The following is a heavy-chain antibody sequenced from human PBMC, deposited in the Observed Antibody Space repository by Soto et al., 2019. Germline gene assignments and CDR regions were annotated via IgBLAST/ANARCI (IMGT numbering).Heavy chain of an antibody. CDR3: ARSAWGYAFDI. Sequence: PSVTLSLPCTVSGGSISSYCCSWIRQPPGKGLEWIGYIYYSGSTNYNPSLKSRVTISVDTSRNQFSLKLSSVTAADTAVYYCARSAWGYAFDIWGQGTMVTVSS. D-gene: IGHD1-26*01. CDR1: GGSISSYC. V-gene: IGHV4-59*01. J-gene: IGHJ3*02. CDR2: IYYSGST.